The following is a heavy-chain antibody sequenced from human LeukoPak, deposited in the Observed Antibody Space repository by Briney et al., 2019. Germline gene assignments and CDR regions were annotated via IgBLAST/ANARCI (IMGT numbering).Heavy chain of an antibody. CDR2: ISGSGGST. CDR3: AKDHQAPYNWFDP. CDR1: GFTFSSYA. J-gene: IGHJ5*02. Sequence: PGGSLRLSCAASGFTFSSYAMSWVHQAPGKGLEWVSAISGSGGSTYYADSVKGRFTISSDNSKNTLYLQMNSLRAEDTAVYYCAKDHQAPYNWFDPWGQGTLVTASS. V-gene: IGHV3-23*01.